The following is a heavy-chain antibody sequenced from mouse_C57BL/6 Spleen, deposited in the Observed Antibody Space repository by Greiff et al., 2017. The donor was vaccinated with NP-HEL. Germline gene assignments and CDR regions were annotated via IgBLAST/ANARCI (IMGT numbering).Heavy chain of an antibody. D-gene: IGHD3-1*01. Sequence: QVQLQQSGAELVKPGASVKISCKASGYAFSSYWMTWVKQRPGKGLEWIGQIYPGDGDTNYNGKFKGKATLTADKSSSTAYMQLSSLTSEDSAVYFCARSGKNGGSMDYWGQGTSVTVSS. CDR2: IYPGDGDT. J-gene: IGHJ4*01. V-gene: IGHV1-80*01. CDR1: GYAFSSYW. CDR3: ARSGKNGGSMDY.